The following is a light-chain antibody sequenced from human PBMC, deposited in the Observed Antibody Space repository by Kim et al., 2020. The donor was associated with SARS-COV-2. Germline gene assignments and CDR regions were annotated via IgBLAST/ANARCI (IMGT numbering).Light chain of an antibody. Sequence: ALRQTGRSTFQGASLRSYYATWYRQKPGQGPLLVIFGRNNRTSGLPDRFSGSTSGNTASLTISGAQAEDEADFYCQSRDSGGNVVFGGGTQLTVL. CDR1: SLRSYY. CDR3: QSRDSGGNVV. J-gene: IGLJ2*01. V-gene: IGLV3-19*01. CDR2: GRN.